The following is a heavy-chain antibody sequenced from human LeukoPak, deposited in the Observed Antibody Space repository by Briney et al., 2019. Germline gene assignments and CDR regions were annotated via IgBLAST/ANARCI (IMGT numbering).Heavy chain of an antibody. V-gene: IGHV3-48*03. D-gene: IGHD6-19*01. J-gene: IGHJ6*03. CDR2: ISSSGSTI. Sequence: PGGSLRLSCAASGFTFSSYEMNWVRQAPGKGLEWVSYISSSGSTIYYADSVKGRFTISRDNAKNSLYLQMNSLRAEDTAVYYCARVVIAVAGPYYYYYCMDVWGKGTTVTVSS. CDR3: ARVVIAVAGPYYYYYCMDV. CDR1: GFTFSSYE.